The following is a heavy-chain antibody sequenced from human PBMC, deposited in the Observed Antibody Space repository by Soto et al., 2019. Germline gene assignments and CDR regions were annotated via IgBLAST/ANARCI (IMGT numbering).Heavy chain of an antibody. CDR3: ATVFGGERPGAFDI. J-gene: IGHJ3*02. CDR2: FDPEDGET. V-gene: IGHV1-24*01. CDR1: GYTLTELS. D-gene: IGHD1-1*01. Sequence: ASVKVSCKVSGYTLTELSMHWVRQAPGKGLEWMGGFDPEDGETIYAQKFQGRVTMTEDTSTDTAYMELSSLRSEDTAVYYCATVFGGERPGAFDIWGQGTMVTVSS.